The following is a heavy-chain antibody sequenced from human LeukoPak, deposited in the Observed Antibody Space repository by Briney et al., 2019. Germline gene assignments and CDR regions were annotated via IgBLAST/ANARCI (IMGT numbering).Heavy chain of an antibody. V-gene: IGHV4-59*01. Sequence: SETLSLTCTVCGGFLSSYYWSWLRQPPGKGLEGIGYIYYSGCTNYNPSLTSRVTISVDTSKNQFSLKLSSVSAADTAVYYWARARSSWFDYWGQGTLVTVSS. CDR3: ARARSSWFDY. D-gene: IGHD6-13*01. J-gene: IGHJ4*02. CDR2: IYYSGCT. CDR1: GGFLSSYY.